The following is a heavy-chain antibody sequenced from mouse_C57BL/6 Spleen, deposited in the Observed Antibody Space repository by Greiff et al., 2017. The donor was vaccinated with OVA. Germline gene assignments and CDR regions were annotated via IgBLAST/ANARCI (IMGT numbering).Heavy chain of an antibody. V-gene: IGHV1-85*01. Sequence: VKLMESGPELVKPGASVKLSCKASGYTFTSYDINWVKQRPGQGLEWIGWIYPRDGSTKYNEKFKGKATLTVDTSSSTAYMELHSLTSEDSAVYFCARSEDYDGKDQDYWGQGTTLTVSS. CDR1: GYTFTSYD. D-gene: IGHD2-4*01. CDR2: IYPRDGST. J-gene: IGHJ2*01. CDR3: ARSEDYDGKDQDY.